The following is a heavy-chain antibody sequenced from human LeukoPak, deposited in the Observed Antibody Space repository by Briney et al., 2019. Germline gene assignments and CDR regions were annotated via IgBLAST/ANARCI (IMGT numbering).Heavy chain of an antibody. CDR3: ASRRRSINGTTPSRV. Sequence: SETLSLTCAVYGGSFSGYYWSWIRQPPVKGLEWIGEINHSGSTNYNPSLKSRVTISVDTSKNQFSLKLSSVTAADTAVYYCASRRRSINGTTPSRVWGQGTLVTVSS. V-gene: IGHV4-34*01. CDR1: GGSFSGYY. CDR2: INHSGST. D-gene: IGHD1-20*01. J-gene: IGHJ4*02.